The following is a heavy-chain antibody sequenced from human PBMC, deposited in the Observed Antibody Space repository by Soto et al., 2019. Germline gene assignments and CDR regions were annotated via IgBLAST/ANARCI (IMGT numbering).Heavy chain of an antibody. J-gene: IGHJ4*02. Sequence: QVQLEQSGPEVKRPGTSVKVSCKASGGAFGRYSVSWVRQAPGQGLEWIRGVIPVFNTSNYSLKFQGRVAIFADLSTNTVFMELRSLRSEDTALYYCARGDEMTAVTIFEYWGQGTLVTVSS. CDR3: ARGDEMTAVTIFEY. V-gene: IGHV1-69*01. CDR2: VIPVFNTS. D-gene: IGHD4-17*01. CDR1: GGAFGRYS.